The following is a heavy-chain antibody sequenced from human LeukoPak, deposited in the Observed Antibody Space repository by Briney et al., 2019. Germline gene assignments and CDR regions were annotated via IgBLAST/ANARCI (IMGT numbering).Heavy chain of an antibody. J-gene: IGHJ4*02. CDR3: ARDKVIYYYDSSGYCDY. Sequence: SGGSLRLSCAASGFTFSDYYMSWIRQAPGKGLEWVSYISSSGSTIYYADSVKGRFTISRDNAKNSLYLQMNSLRAEDTAVYYCARDKVIYYYDSSGYCDYWGQGTLVTVSS. CDR2: ISSSGSTI. D-gene: IGHD3-22*01. V-gene: IGHV3-11*01. CDR1: GFTFSDYY.